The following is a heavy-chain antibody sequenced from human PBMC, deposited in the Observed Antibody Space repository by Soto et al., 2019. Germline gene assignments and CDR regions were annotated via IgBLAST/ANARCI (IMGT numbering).Heavy chain of an antibody. CDR1: GYTFTSYG. CDR3: ATGSSRFTMIVVVLDY. D-gene: IGHD3-22*01. Sequence: ASVKVSCKASGYTFTSYGISWVRQAPGQGLEWMGWISAYNGNTNYAQKLQGRVTMTTDTSTSTAYMELSSLRSEDTAVYYCATGSSRFTMIVVVLDYWGQGTLVTVSS. CDR2: ISAYNGNT. V-gene: IGHV1-18*01. J-gene: IGHJ4*02.